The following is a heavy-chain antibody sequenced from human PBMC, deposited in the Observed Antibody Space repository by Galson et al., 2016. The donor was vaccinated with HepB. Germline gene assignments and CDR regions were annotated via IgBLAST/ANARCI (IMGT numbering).Heavy chain of an antibody. CDR2: IYFNGRDI. CDR3: VRDRATYDSSGYWFDY. J-gene: IGHJ4*02. D-gene: IGHD3-22*01. Sequence: SLRLSCAASGFSFTEYGMHWVRQAPGKGWEWLAVIYFNGRDIYYADSVKGRFTISRDTSKNKLYLQMNSLRAEDTAVYYCVRDRATYDSSGYWFDYWGQGALVTVSP. V-gene: IGHV3-33*01. CDR1: GFSFTEYG.